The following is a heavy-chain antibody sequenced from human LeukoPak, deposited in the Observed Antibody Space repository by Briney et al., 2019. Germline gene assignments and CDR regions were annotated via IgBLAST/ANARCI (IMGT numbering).Heavy chain of an antibody. V-gene: IGHV3-23*01. J-gene: IGHJ4*02. Sequence: QPGGYLRFSCAGSRFTFTSYSMSWEGQAPGKGLDWVSGTSDRGDYTYYADSVKGRFTISRDNSKNTLYLQMNSLRAEDTALYFCAKKAQYNGNYPLDYWGQGTLVTVSS. D-gene: IGHD1-26*01. CDR1: RFTFTSYS. CDR3: AKKAQYNGNYPLDY. CDR2: TSDRGDYT.